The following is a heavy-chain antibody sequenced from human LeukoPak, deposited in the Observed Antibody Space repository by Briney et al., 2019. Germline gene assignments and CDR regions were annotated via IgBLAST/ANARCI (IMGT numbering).Heavy chain of an antibody. Sequence: ASVKVSCKASGYTFTGYYMHWVRQAPGQGLEWMGWINPNSGGTNYAQKFQGRVTMTRDTSISAAYMELSRLKSDDTAVYYCAKISGFYGNYYSDYWGQGTLVTVSS. V-gene: IGHV1-2*02. CDR2: INPNSGGT. CDR1: GYTFTGYY. D-gene: IGHD2/OR15-2a*01. J-gene: IGHJ4*02. CDR3: AKISGFYGNYYSDY.